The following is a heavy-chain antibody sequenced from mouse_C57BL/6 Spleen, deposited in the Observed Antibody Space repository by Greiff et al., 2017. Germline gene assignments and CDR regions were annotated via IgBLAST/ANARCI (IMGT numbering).Heavy chain of an antibody. V-gene: IGHV1-18*01. Sequence: EVQLQQSGPELVKPGASVKIPCKASGYTFTDYNMDWVKQSHGKSLEWIGDINPNNGGTIYNQKFKGKATLTVDKSSSTASMELRSLTSEDTAVYYCASVGWDVRFAYWGQGTLVTVSA. CDR3: ASVGWDVRFAY. J-gene: IGHJ3*01. CDR2: INPNNGGT. D-gene: IGHD4-1*01. CDR1: GYTFTDYN.